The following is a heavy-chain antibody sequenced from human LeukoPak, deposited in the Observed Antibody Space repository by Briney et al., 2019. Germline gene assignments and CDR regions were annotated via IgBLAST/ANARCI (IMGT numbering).Heavy chain of an antibody. Sequence: SETLSLTCTVSGGSISTYFWSWIRQPPGKGLEWIGYVHYSGSTNYNPSLKSRVTTSLDTSKNQFSLKVSSVTAADTAVYYCARSPPLYGDYAQYYFDYWGQGTLVTVSS. V-gene: IGHV4-59*08. J-gene: IGHJ4*02. CDR3: ARSPPLYGDYAQYYFDY. CDR2: VHYSGST. D-gene: IGHD4-17*01. CDR1: GGSISTYF.